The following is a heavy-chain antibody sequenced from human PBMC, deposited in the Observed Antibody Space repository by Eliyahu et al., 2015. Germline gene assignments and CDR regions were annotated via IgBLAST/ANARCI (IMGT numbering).Heavy chain of an antibody. D-gene: IGHD3-16*02. Sequence: QVQLVQSGAEVKKPGSSVKVSCKASGGTFSSYAISWVRQAPGQGLEWMGGIIPIFGTANYAQKFQGRVTITADESTSTAYMELSSLRSEDTAVYYCARDRRDDYIWGSYRTFDYWGQGTLVTVSS. CDR1: GGTFSSYA. CDR2: IIPIFGTA. V-gene: IGHV1-69*01. CDR3: ARDRRDDYIWGSYRTFDY. J-gene: IGHJ4*02.